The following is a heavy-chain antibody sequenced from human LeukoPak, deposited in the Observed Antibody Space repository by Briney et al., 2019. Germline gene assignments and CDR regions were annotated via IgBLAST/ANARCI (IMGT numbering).Heavy chain of an antibody. J-gene: IGHJ6*03. CDR1: GYTFTSYG. Sequence: GASVKVSCKASGYTFTSYGINWVRQATGQGLEWMGWMNPNSGNTGYAQKFQGRVTMTRNTSISTAYMELSSLRSEDTAVYYCAKAVAGLDSYYYYYMDVWGKGTTVTVSS. D-gene: IGHD6-19*01. CDR3: AKAVAGLDSYYYYYMDV. CDR2: MNPNSGNT. V-gene: IGHV1-8*01.